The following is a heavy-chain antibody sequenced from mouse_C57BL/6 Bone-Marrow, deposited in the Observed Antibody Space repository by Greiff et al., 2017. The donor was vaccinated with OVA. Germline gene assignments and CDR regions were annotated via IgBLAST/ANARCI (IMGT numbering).Heavy chain of an antibody. Sequence: EVKLQESGGGLVQPGGSMKLSCAASGFTFSDAWMDWVRQSPEKGLEWVAEIRNKANNHATYYAESVKGRFTISRDDSKSSVYLQMNSLRAEDTGIYYCTPLVLRRRDWYFDVWGTGTTVTVSS. CDR2: IRNKANNHAT. CDR3: TPLVLRRRDWYFDV. CDR1: GFTFSDAW. V-gene: IGHV6-6*01. J-gene: IGHJ1*03. D-gene: IGHD1-1*01.